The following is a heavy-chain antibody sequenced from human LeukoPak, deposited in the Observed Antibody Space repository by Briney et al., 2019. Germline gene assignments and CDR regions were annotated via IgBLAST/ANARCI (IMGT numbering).Heavy chain of an antibody. CDR1: GGYISSSSYF. CDR3: ARVGYSSSWSGYFDL. CDR2: MSYSGST. Sequence: PSETLSLTCTVSGGYISSSSYFWAWIRQPPGKGLECIGSMSYSGSTYYNPSLKSRVTMSVGTSKNQFSLKLSSVTAADTAVYYCARVGYSSSWSGYFDLWGRGTLVTVSS. V-gene: IGHV4-39*07. D-gene: IGHD6-13*01. J-gene: IGHJ2*01.